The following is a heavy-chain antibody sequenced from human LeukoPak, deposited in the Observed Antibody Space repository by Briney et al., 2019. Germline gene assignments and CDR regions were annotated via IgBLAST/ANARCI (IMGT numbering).Heavy chain of an antibody. Sequence: SETLSLTCAVYGGSFSGYYWSWIRQPPGKGLEWIGEINHSGSTNYNPSLKSRVTISVDTSKNQSSLKLSSVTAADTAVYYCARSKKERFGELFSRLTSTPRYYFDYWGQGTLVTVSS. D-gene: IGHD3-10*01. J-gene: IGHJ4*02. CDR1: GGSFSGYY. V-gene: IGHV4-34*01. CDR2: INHSGST. CDR3: ARSKKERFGELFSRLTSTPRYYFDY.